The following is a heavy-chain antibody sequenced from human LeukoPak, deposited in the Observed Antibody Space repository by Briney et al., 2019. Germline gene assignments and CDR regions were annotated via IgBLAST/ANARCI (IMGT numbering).Heavy chain of an antibody. D-gene: IGHD2-2*01. V-gene: IGHV1-2*02. CDR3: ARVYCSSTSCYWFDP. J-gene: IGHJ5*02. CDR2: INPNSGGT. CDR1: GYTFTGYY. Sequence: ASVKVSCKASGYTFTGYYMHWVRQAPGQGLEWMGWINPNSGGTNYAQKFRGRVTMTRDTSISTAYMELSRLRSDDTAVYYCARVYCSSTSCYWFDPWGQGTLVTVSS.